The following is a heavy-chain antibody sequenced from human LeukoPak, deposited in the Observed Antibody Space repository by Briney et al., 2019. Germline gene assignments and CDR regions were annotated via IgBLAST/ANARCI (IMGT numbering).Heavy chain of an antibody. CDR3: AKRGVVIRVILVGFHKEAYYFES. CDR2: ISGSGGST. V-gene: IGHV3-23*01. CDR1: GITLSNYG. J-gene: IGHJ4*02. Sequence: GGSLRLSCAVSGITLSNYGMSWIRQAPGKGLEWVAGISGSGGSTYYADSVKGRFTISRHNPKNTLYLQMNSLRAEDTAVYFCAKRGVVIRVILVGFHKEAYYFESWGPGTLVTVSS. D-gene: IGHD3/OR15-3a*01.